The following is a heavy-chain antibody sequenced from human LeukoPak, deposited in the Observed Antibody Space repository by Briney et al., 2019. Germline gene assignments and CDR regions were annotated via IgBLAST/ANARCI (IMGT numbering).Heavy chain of an antibody. CDR3: ARGRPGNFWY. J-gene: IGHJ4*02. D-gene: IGHD3-3*01. CDR2: INHSGST. Sequence: SETLSLTCAVYGGSFSGYYWSWIRQPPGKGLEWIGEINHSGSTNYNPSLKRRVTISVDTSKNQFSLKLSSVTAADTAVYYCARGRPGNFWYWGQGTLVTVSS. CDR1: GGSFSGYY. V-gene: IGHV4-34*01.